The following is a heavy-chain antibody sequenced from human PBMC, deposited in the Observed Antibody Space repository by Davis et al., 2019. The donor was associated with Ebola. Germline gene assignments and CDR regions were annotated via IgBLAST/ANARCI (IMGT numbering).Heavy chain of an antibody. CDR3: ARERYYDSYFDY. CDR1: GFSFSTYG. Sequence: GESLKISCTASGFSFSTYGMHWVRQAPGKGLEWVAFIRYDGSNKYYADSVKGRFTISRDNSKNSLYLQMNSLRAEDTAVYYCARERYYDSYFDYWGQGTLVTVSS. J-gene: IGHJ4*02. V-gene: IGHV3-30*02. D-gene: IGHD3-22*01. CDR2: IRYDGSNK.